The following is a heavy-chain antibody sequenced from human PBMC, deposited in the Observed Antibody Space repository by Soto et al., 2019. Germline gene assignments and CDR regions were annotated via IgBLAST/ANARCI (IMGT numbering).Heavy chain of an antibody. CDR1: GFPFSAYN. CDR3: SRSPEVGVRGAY. Sequence: PGGSLRLSCTGSGFPFSAYNINWVRQAPGKGLKWVSSITVGSSHIYQPNSMKGRFTISRDDAKNSVYLQIDSLRDEDTALYYCSRSPEVGVRGAYWGQGTLVTVSS. J-gene: IGHJ4*02. V-gene: IGHV3-21*01. D-gene: IGHD3-16*01. CDR2: ITVGSSHI.